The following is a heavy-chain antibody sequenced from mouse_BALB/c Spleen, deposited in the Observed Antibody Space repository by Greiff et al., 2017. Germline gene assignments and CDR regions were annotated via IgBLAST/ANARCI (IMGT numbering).Heavy chain of an antibody. Sequence: QGQLQQSGAELARPGASVKLSCKASGYTFTSYWMQWVKQRPGQGLEWIGAIYPGDGDTRYTQKFKGKATLTADKSSSTAYMQLSSLASEDSAVYYCARLVYYGNYSLAYWGQGTLVTVSA. CDR2: IYPGDGDT. D-gene: IGHD2-1*01. CDR1: GYTFTSYW. CDR3: ARLVYYGNYSLAY. J-gene: IGHJ3*01. V-gene: IGHV1-87*01.